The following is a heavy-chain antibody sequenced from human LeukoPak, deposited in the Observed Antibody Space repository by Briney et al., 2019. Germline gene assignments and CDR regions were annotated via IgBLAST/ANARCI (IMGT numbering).Heavy chain of an antibody. D-gene: IGHD2-2*02. CDR3: ATQRGGPIVVVPAAIWHY. CDR2: IIGSGAGT. Sequence: PGGSLRLSCAASGFTFSSYAVSWVRQAPGKGLEWVSAIIGSGAGTYYADSVKGRFTISRDNSKNTLYLQMNSLRAEDMAVYYCATQRGGPIVVVPAAIWHYWGQGTLVTVSS. CDR1: GFTFSSYA. V-gene: IGHV3-23*01. J-gene: IGHJ4*02.